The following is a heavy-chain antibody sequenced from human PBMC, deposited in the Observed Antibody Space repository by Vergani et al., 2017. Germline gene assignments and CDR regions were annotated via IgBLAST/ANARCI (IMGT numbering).Heavy chain of an antibody. J-gene: IGHJ6*02. CDR2: INSDGSST. V-gene: IGHV3-74*01. Sequence: EVQLVESGGGLVQPGGSLRLSCAASGFTFSSYWMHWVRKAPGKGLVWVSRINSDGSSTSYADSVKGRFTISRDNAKNTLYLQMNSLRAEDTAVYYCARRYRYYYGMDVWGQGTTVTVSS. CDR1: GFTFSSYW. CDR3: ARRYRYYYGMDV. D-gene: IGHD2-15*01.